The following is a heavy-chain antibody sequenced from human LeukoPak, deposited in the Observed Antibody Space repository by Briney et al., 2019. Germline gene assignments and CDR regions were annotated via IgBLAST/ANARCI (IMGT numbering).Heavy chain of an antibody. J-gene: IGHJ4*02. CDR1: GFTFSSYA. Sequence: GGSLRLSCAASGFTFSSYAMSWVRQAPGKGLEWVSAISGSGGSTYYADSVKGRFTISRDNSKNTLYLQMNSLRAEDTAVYYCAKAGPAAIPKTTCYFDYWGQGTLVTVSS. D-gene: IGHD2-2*02. CDR2: ISGSGGST. V-gene: IGHV3-23*01. CDR3: AKAGPAAIPKTTCYFDY.